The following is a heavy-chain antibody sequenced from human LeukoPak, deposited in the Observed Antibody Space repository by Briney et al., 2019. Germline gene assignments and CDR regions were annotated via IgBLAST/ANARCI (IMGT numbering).Heavy chain of an antibody. CDR2: ISGSGGST. Sequence: GGSLRLSCAVSGISLSNYGMSWVRQAPGKGLEWVAGISGSGGSTNYADSVKGRFAISRDNPKNTLYLQMNRLRAEDTAVYFCAKRGVVIRVILVGFHKEAYYFDSWGQGALVTVSS. J-gene: IGHJ4*02. CDR1: GISLSNYG. V-gene: IGHV3-23*01. CDR3: AKRGVVIRVILVGFHKEAYYFDS. D-gene: IGHD3-22*01.